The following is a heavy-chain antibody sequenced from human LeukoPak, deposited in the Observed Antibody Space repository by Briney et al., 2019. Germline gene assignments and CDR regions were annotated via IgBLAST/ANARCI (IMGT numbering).Heavy chain of an antibody. Sequence: QSGGSLRLSCAASGFTFSTYGMHWVRQAPGKGLEWVAVISYDGSNKYYADSVKGRFTISRDNSKNTLYLQMNSLRAEDTAVYYCARVGGELLDRPEGYYYYGMDVWGQGTTVTVSS. D-gene: IGHD1-26*01. CDR1: GFTFSTYG. V-gene: IGHV3-30*19. J-gene: IGHJ6*02. CDR2: ISYDGSNK. CDR3: ARVGGELLDRPEGYYYYGMDV.